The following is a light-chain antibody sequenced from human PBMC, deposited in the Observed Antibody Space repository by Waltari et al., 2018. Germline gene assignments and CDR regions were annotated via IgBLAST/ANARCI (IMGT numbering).Light chain of an antibody. CDR2: HAS. Sequence: EIVLTQSPATLSLSPGERATLSCRASQTIRNYLAWYQQKPGQAPRLLIYHASNRATGIPARFNGSGSETDFTLTISSLEPEDFAVYYCQQRTDWPLTFGGGTTVEIK. V-gene: IGKV3-11*01. CDR3: QQRTDWPLT. J-gene: IGKJ4*01. CDR1: QTIRNY.